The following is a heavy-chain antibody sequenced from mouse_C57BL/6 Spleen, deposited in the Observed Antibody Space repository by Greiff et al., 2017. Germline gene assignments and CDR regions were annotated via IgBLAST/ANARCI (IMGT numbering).Heavy chain of an antibody. CDR3: AAKTMGVGRGYFDV. D-gene: IGHD4-1*01. CDR2: IWGDGST. J-gene: IGHJ1*03. CDR1: GFSLPSYG. Sequence: VKLMESGPGLVAPSQSLSITCTVSGFSLPSYGVSWVRPPPGKGLERLGVIWGDGSTNYHSALISRLSISKDTSKSQVFLKLNSLQTDDTATYYCAAKTMGVGRGYFDVWGTGTTVTVSS. V-gene: IGHV2-3*01.